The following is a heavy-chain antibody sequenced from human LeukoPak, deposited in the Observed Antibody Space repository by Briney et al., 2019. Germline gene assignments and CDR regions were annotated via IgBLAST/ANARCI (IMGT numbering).Heavy chain of an antibody. D-gene: IGHD6-6*01. Sequence: GGSLRLSCAASGFTFSIYSMNWVRQAPGKGLEWVSSISCSSSYIYYADSVKGRFTISRDNAKNSLYLQMNSLRAEDTAVYYCASPNPRIAARPYYYYYMDVWGKGTTVTVSS. CDR2: ISCSSSYI. CDR3: ASPNPRIAARPYYYYYMDV. CDR1: GFTFSIYS. J-gene: IGHJ6*03. V-gene: IGHV3-21*01.